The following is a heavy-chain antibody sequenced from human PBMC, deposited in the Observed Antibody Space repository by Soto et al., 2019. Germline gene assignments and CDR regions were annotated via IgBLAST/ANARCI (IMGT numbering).Heavy chain of an antibody. D-gene: IGHD3-10*01. Sequence: QVQLVESGGGVVQPGRSLRLSCEGSGFTFNKYGMHWVRQAPGKGLEWVAIIWYDGSNDFYADSVKGRFTISKDNSKNKVYLEMDSLRVEDTAIYYCARAGVENWLDPWGQGTLVTVSS. CDR1: GFTFNKYG. CDR3: ARAGVENWLDP. V-gene: IGHV3-33*01. J-gene: IGHJ5*02. CDR2: IWYDGSND.